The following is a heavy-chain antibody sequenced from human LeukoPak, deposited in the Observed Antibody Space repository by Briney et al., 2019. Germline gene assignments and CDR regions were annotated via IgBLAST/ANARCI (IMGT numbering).Heavy chain of an antibody. V-gene: IGHV1-69*13. CDR2: IIPIFGTA. CDR1: GYTFTSYA. Sequence: SVKVSCKASGYTFTSYAMNWVRQAPGQGLEWMGGIIPIFGTANYAQKFQGRVTITADESTSTAYMELSSLRSEDTAVYYCARSKIAVAGYDFDYWGQGTLVTVSS. J-gene: IGHJ4*02. D-gene: IGHD6-19*01. CDR3: ARSKIAVAGYDFDY.